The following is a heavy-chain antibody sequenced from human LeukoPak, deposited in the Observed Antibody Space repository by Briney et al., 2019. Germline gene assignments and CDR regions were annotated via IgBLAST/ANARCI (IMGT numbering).Heavy chain of an antibody. V-gene: IGHV4-59*08. Sequence: KPSETLSLTCTVSGGSISSYYWSWIRQPPGKGLEWLGYIYYSGSTNYNPSLKSRVTISVDTSKNQFSLKLSSVTAADTAVYYCARLTASDSSGVDYWGQGTLVTVSS. CDR1: GGSISSYY. D-gene: IGHD6-19*01. CDR2: IYYSGST. CDR3: ARLTASDSSGVDY. J-gene: IGHJ4*02.